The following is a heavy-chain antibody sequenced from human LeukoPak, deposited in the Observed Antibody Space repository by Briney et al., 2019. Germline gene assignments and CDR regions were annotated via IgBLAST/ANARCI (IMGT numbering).Heavy chain of an antibody. CDR3: AREGPQIGGYNPLLSPPDY. D-gene: IGHD5-24*01. J-gene: IGHJ4*02. Sequence: ASVKVSCKASGGTFSSYAISWVRQAPGQGLEWMGRIIPILGIANYAQKFQGRVTITADKSTSTAYMELSSLRSEDTAVYYCAREGPQIGGYNPLLSPPDYWGQGTLVTVSS. V-gene: IGHV1-69*04. CDR1: GGTFSSYA. CDR2: IIPILGIA.